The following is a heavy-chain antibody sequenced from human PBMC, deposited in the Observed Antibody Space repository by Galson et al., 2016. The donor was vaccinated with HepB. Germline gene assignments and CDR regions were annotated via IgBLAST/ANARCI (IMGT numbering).Heavy chain of an antibody. CDR2: ISYSGTT. Sequence: TLSFTCIVSGDSVASGDYYWTWIRQHPGKGLEWIGHISYSGTTYYNPSLKSRVSISVDTPNNHFSLDLYSVTAADTAVYFCARALLQRSGNFYSDYFDSWGQGALVTVSS. CDR3: ARALLQRSGNFYSDYFDS. V-gene: IGHV4-31*03. D-gene: IGHD3-10*01. CDR1: GDSVASGDYY. J-gene: IGHJ4*02.